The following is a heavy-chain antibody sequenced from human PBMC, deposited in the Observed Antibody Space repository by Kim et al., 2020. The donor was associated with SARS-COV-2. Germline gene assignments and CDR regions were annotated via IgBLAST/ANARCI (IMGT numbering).Heavy chain of an antibody. J-gene: IGHJ4*01. CDR3: AKAKEGRCTGARCYYFD. Sequence: GGSLRLSCAASGFTFSTYAMSWVRQSPGKGLEWVSAISGSDPGTYHANSVKGRFTISRDNSQNTLYLQMNSLRVEDTAVYYCAKAKEGRCTGARCYYFD. V-gene: IGHV3-23*01. CDR1: GFTFSTYA. CDR2: ISGSDPGT. D-gene: IGHD2-8*02.